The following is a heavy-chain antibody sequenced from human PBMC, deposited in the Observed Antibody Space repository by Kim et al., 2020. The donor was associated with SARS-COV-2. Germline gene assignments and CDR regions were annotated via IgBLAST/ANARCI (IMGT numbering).Heavy chain of an antibody. V-gene: IGHV3-30-3*01. CDR2: KI. D-gene: IGHD3-10*01. Sequence: KISYADSGKGGFTVARDNSKNALYLQMNSLRAEDTAVYYCARDSGPAFDILGQGTMVTVSS. CDR3: ARDSGPAFDI. J-gene: IGHJ3*02.